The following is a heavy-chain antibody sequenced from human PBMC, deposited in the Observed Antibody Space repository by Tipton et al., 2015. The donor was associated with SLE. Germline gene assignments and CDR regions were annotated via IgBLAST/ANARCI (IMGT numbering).Heavy chain of an antibody. V-gene: IGHV4-31*03. D-gene: IGHD2-15*01. Sequence: TLSLTCTVSGGSVSSGSYYWSWIRQPPGKGLEWSGFIYYSGSTFYNPSLKSRLTLSLDTSEKQFSLKLSSVTAADTAVYYCTRGSRDSIYYYVYIDVWGKGTTVTVS. CDR3: TRGSRDSIYYYVYIDV. CDR1: GGSVSSGSYY. CDR2: IYYSGST. J-gene: IGHJ6*03.